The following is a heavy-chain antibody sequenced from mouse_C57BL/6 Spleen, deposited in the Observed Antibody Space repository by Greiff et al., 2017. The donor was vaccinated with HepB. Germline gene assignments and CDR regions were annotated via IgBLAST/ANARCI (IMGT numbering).Heavy chain of an antibody. J-gene: IGHJ3*01. CDR3: ARGPMATTGFAY. V-gene: IGHV1-50*01. CDR1: GYTFTSYW. Sequence: VQLQQPGAELVKPGASVKLSCKASGYTFTSYWMQWVKQRPGQGLEWIGEIDPSDSYTNYNQKFKGKATLTVDTSSSTAYMQLSSLTSEDSAVYYCARGPMATTGFAYWGQGTLVTVSA. D-gene: IGHD2-2*01. CDR2: IDPSDSYT.